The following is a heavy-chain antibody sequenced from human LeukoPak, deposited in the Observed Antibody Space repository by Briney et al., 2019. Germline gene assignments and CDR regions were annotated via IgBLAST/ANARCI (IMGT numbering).Heavy chain of an antibody. D-gene: IGHD3-22*01. CDR3: ARDYYDSSGYYYVGAFDI. CDR2: IIPIFGTA. V-gene: IGHV1-69*13. J-gene: IGHJ3*02. CDR1: GYTFTSYY. Sequence: SVKVSCKASGYTFTSYYMHWVRQAPGQGLEWMGGIIPIFGTASYAQKFQGRVTITADESTSTAYMELSSLRSEDTAVYYCARDYYDSSGYYYVGAFDIWGQGTMVTVSS.